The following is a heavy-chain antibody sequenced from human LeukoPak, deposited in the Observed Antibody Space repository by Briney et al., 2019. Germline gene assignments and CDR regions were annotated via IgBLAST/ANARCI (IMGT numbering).Heavy chain of an antibody. CDR1: GGSFSGYY. Sequence: SETLSLTCAVYGGSFSGYYWSWIRQPPGKGLEWIGEINHSGSANYNPSLKSRVTISVDTSKNQFSLKLSSVTAADTAVYYCARGHYDYVWGSYRYSWFDPWGQGTLVTVSS. CDR3: ARGHYDYVWGSYRYSWFDP. CDR2: INHSGSA. D-gene: IGHD3-16*02. V-gene: IGHV4-34*01. J-gene: IGHJ5*02.